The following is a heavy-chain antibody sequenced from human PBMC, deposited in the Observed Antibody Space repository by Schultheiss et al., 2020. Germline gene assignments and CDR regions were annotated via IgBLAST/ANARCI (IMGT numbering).Heavy chain of an antibody. V-gene: IGHV3-7*01. CDR1: GFTFSSYG. D-gene: IGHD1-7*01. Sequence: GGSLRLSCAASGFTFSSYGMHWVRQAPGKGLEWVANIKQDGSEKYYVDSVKGRFTISRDNSKNTLYLQMNSLRAEDTAVYYCARGGSWNFLYWGQGTLVTVSS. CDR2: IKQDGSEK. J-gene: IGHJ4*02. CDR3: ARGGSWNFLY.